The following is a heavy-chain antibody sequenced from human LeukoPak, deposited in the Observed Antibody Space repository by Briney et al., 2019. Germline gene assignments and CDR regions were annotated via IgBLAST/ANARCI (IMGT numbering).Heavy chain of an antibody. V-gene: IGHV3-30*03. CDR3: ARDEFDGYNLGPSIY. J-gene: IGHJ4*02. Sequence: QSGRSLRLSCEASGFPFRDHAMHWVRQAPGKGLEWVAVISYDARHENYADSVKGRFTVSRDDSRSTLYLQMNSLKTDDTAVYFCARDEFDGYNLGPSIYWGQGTLVTVSS. D-gene: IGHD5-24*01. CDR2: ISYDARHE. CDR1: GFPFRDHA.